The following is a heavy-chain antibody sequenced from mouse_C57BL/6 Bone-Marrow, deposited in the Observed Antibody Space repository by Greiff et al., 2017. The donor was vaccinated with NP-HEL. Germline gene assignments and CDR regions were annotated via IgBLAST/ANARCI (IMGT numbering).Heavy chain of an antibody. V-gene: IGHV14-3*01. D-gene: IGHD1-1*01. CDR2: IDPANGNT. J-gene: IGHJ2*01. CDR1: GFNIKNTY. Sequence: VQLKESVAELVRPGASVKLSCTASGFNIKNTYMHWVKQRPEQGLEWIGRIDPANGNTKYAPKFQGKATITADTSSNTAYLQLSSLTSEDTAIYYCARTTVVERGYFDYWGQGTTLTVSS. CDR3: ARTTVVERGYFDY.